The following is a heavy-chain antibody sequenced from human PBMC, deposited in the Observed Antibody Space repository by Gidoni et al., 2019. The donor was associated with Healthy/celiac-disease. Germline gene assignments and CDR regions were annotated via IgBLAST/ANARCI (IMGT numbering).Heavy chain of an antibody. CDR1: GFSLSTSGVG. J-gene: IGHJ4*02. CDR3: VVYYDFWSGYHFDY. CDR2: IYWDDDK. Sequence: QIPLKASGPTLVKPTQTLTLTCTFSGFSLSTSGVGVGWIRQPPGKALEWLALIYWDDDKRYSPSLKSRLTITKDTSKNQVVLTMTNMDPVDTATYYGVVYYDFWSGYHFDYWGQGTLVTVSS. D-gene: IGHD3-3*01. V-gene: IGHV2-5*02.